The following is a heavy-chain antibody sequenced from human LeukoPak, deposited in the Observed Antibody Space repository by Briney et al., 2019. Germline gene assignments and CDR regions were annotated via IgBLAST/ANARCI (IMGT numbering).Heavy chain of an antibody. CDR2: INSDGSSA. CDR3: ASRGVVTGAFDI. J-gene: IGHJ3*02. D-gene: IGHD2-15*01. Sequence: GGSLRLSCAASGFTFSNYWMHWVRQAPGKGLVWVSRINSDGSSATYADSVKGRFTVSRDNAKNTLYLQMNSLRAEDTAVYYCASRGVVTGAFDIWGQGTMVTVSS. CDR1: GFTFSNYW. V-gene: IGHV3-74*01.